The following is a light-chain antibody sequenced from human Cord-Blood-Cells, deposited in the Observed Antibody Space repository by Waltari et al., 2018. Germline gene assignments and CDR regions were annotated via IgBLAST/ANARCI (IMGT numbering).Light chain of an antibody. CDR2: AAS. V-gene: IGKV1-9*01. CDR3: QQRNSYPYT. CDR1: QGISSY. J-gene: IGKJ2*01. Sequence: IQLTQSPSSLSASVGDRVTITCRASQGISSYLAWYQQKPGKARKLLIYAASTLQSGVPSRFSGSGSGTDFTLTISSLQPEDLATYYCQQRNSYPYTFGQGTKLEIK.